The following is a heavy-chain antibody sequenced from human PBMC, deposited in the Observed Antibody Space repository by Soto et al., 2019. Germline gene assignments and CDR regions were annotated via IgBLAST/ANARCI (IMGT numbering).Heavy chain of an antibody. CDR2: MYHSGST. CDR1: GGSISSGGYS. D-gene: IGHD3-10*01. J-gene: IGHJ6*02. Sequence: SETLSLTCAVSGGSISSGGYSWSWIRQPPGKGLEWIGYMYHSGSTNYNPSLKSRVTISIDTSKNQFSLKLSSVTAADTAVYYCARGLGSTYYGSGSYYGFDYGMDVWGQGTTVTVSS. CDR3: ARGLGSTYYGSGSYYGFDYGMDV. V-gene: IGHV4-30-2*01.